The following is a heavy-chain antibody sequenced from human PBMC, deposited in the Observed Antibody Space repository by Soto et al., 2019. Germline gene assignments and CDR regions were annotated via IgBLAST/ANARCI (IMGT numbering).Heavy chain of an antibody. CDR3: ARMGPHCSSTSCYEALFDS. CDR1: GGSISSYY. J-gene: IGHJ4*02. Sequence: QVQLQESGPGLVKPSETLSLTCTVSGGSISSYYWSWIRQPPGKGLEWIGYIYYSGSTNYNPSLKSRVTMTVDTSNNQSSLKLSSVTAADTAVYYCARMGPHCSSTSCYEALFDSWGQGTLVTVSS. V-gene: IGHV4-59*01. D-gene: IGHD2-2*01. CDR2: IYYSGST.